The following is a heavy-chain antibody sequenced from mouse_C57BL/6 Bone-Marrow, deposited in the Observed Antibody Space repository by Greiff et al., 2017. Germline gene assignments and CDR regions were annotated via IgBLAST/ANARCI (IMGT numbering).Heavy chain of an antibody. CDR3: ARHPCYYGSSYGWYFDV. J-gene: IGHJ1*03. V-gene: IGHV5-6*01. Sequence: EVKVVESGGDLVKPGGSLKLSCAASGFTFSSYGMSWVRQTPDKRLEWVATISSGGSYTYYPDSVKGRFTISRDNAKNTLYLQMSSLKSEDTAMYYCARHPCYYGSSYGWYFDVWGTGTTVTVSS. D-gene: IGHD1-1*01. CDR2: ISSGGSYT. CDR1: GFTFSSYG.